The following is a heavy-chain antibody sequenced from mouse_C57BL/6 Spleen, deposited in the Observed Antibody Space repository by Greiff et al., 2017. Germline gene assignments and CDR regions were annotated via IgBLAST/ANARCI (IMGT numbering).Heavy chain of an antibody. V-gene: IGHV5-9-1*02. D-gene: IGHD1-1*01. CDR1: GFTFSSYA. Sequence: EVQLVESGEGLVKPGGSLKLSCAASGFTFSSYAMSWVRQTPEKRLEWVAYISSGGDYIYYADTVKGRFTISRANARNTLYLQMSSLKSEDTAMYYCTRDNYYGSSWGFAYWGQGTLVTVSA. J-gene: IGHJ3*01. CDR3: TRDNYYGSSWGFAY. CDR2: ISSGGDYI.